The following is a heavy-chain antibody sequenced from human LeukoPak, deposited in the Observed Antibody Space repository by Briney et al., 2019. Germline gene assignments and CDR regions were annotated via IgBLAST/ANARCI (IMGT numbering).Heavy chain of an antibody. Sequence: ASVKVSCKASGGTFSSYAISWVRQAPGQGLEWMGGIIPIFGTANYAQKFQGRVTITTDESTSTAYMELSSLRSEDTAVYYCARAFRLELLQHLLEYNWFDPWGQGTLVTVSS. CDR1: GGTFSSYA. V-gene: IGHV1-69*05. CDR3: ARAFRLELLQHLLEYNWFDP. D-gene: IGHD1-7*01. J-gene: IGHJ5*02. CDR2: IIPIFGTA.